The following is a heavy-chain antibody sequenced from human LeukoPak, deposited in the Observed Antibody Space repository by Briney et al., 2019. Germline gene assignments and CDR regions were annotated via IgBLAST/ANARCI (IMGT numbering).Heavy chain of an antibody. D-gene: IGHD5-18*01. J-gene: IGHJ4*02. V-gene: IGHV4-59*12. CDR1: GGSISGYY. Sequence: PSETLSLTCTVSGGSISGYYWTWIRQPPGKGLEWIGYIHYSGDTRYNPSLRSRVTISVDTSKNQFSLKLSSVTAADTAVYYCARDQRYSYATDYWGQGTLVTVSS. CDR2: IHYSGDT. CDR3: ARDQRYSYATDY.